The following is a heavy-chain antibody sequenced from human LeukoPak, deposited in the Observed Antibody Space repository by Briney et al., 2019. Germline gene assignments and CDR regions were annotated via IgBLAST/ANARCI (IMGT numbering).Heavy chain of an antibody. CDR1: GGSISSSSYY. CDR3: ASQLYVWGSYYFDY. Sequence: SETLSLTCTVSGGSISSSSYYWGWIRQPPGKGLEWIGSIYYSGSTYYNPSLKSRVTISVDTSKNQFSLKLSSVTAADTAVYYCASQLYVWGSYYFDYRGQGTLVTVSS. J-gene: IGHJ4*02. D-gene: IGHD3-16*01. V-gene: IGHV4-39*01. CDR2: IYYSGST.